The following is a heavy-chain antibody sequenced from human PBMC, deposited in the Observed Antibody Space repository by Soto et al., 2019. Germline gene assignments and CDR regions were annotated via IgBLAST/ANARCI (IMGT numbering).Heavy chain of an antibody. CDR3: ARSRYTGTYSGRFLHY. CDR2: ISGSGGST. J-gene: IGHJ4*02. D-gene: IGHD1-26*01. V-gene: IGHV3-23*01. Sequence: GGLITLSWGASGVNFRSHAMSWVRQAPGKGLEWVSAISGSGGSTYYADSVKGRFTISRDSSKNTLYLQMHSLRAEDTAMYFCARSRYTGTYSGRFLHYWGQGSLVTVSS. CDR1: GVNFRSHA.